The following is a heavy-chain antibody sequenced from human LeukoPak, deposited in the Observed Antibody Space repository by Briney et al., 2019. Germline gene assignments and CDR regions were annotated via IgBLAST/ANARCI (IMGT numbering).Heavy chain of an antibody. D-gene: IGHD4-17*01. CDR1: GFTFNNYA. V-gene: IGHV3-23*01. J-gene: IGHJ5*02. CDR2: ISGSGGST. Sequence: AGGSLRLSCAASGFTFNNYAMSWVRQAPGKGLEWVSAISGSGGSTYYADSVKGRFTISRDNSKNTLYLQMNSLRAEDTAVYYCARDQAYGDYRRSVFWFDPWGQGTLVTVSS. CDR3: ARDQAYGDYRRSVFWFDP.